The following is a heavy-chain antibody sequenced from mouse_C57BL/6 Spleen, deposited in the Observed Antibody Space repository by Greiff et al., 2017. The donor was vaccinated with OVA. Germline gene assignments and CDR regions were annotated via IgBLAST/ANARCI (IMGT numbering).Heavy chain of an antibody. V-gene: IGHV5-4*01. CDR2: ISDGGSYT. CDR1: GFTFSSYA. D-gene: IGHD2-3*01. J-gene: IGHJ2*01. Sequence: EVQLVESGGGLVKPGGSLKLSCAASGFTFSSYAMSWVRQTPEKRLEWVATISDGGSYTYYPDNVKGRFTISRDNAKNNLYLQMSHLKSEDTAMYYCARDTIYEVFDYWGQGTTLTVSS. CDR3: ARDTIYEVFDY.